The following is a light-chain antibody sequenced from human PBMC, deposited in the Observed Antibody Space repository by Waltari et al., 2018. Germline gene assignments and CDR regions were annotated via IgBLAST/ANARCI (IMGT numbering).Light chain of an antibody. CDR3: AACDNSLSGLV. CDR2: KNN. Sequence: QSVLTQPPSASGTPGQKVTISCNGSSSNIGSNYVYWYQQFPGTAPKLLIYKNNQRPKRVPYRFSDSKSGTPASLAINGLRSEDETEYYCAACDNSLSGLVLGGGTKVTVL. J-gene: IGLJ3*02. V-gene: IGLV1-47*01. CDR1: SSNIGSNY.